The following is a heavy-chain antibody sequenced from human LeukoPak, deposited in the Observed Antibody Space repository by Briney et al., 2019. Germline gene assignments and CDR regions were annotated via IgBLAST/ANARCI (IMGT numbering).Heavy chain of an antibody. Sequence: GRSLRLSCAASGFTFSSYGMRWVRQAPGKGLEWVAFISYDGSYKYYADSVKGRFTISRDNSKNTLYVQMNNLSTEDTAVYYCAKGGSSSARYFDYWGQGTLVTVSS. D-gene: IGHD6-6*01. CDR1: GFTFSSYG. CDR2: ISYDGSYK. CDR3: AKGGSSSARYFDY. V-gene: IGHV3-30*18. J-gene: IGHJ4*02.